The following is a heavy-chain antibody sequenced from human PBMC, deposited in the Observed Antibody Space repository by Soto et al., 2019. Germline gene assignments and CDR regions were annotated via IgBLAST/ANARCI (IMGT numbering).Heavy chain of an antibody. CDR3: ARLQRLLQWGAYDY. D-gene: IGHD6-25*01. Sequence: EVQLLESGGGLVQPGGSLRLSCAASGFIFNNYAMSWVRQAPGRGLEWVSLITGRGDQTYYADSVRGRFTISRDFSTNTLSLQMNSLRVEDTALYFCARLQRLLQWGAYDYWAQGTLVTVSS. CDR1: GFIFNNYA. CDR2: ITGRGDQT. V-gene: IGHV3-23*01. J-gene: IGHJ4*02.